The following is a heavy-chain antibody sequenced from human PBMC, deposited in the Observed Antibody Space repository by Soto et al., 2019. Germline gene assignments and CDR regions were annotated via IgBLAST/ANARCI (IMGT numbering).Heavy chain of an antibody. CDR2: INHSGST. J-gene: IGHJ4*02. Sequence: QVQLQQWGAGLLKPSETLSLTCAVYGGSFSGYYWTWIRQPPGTGLEWIGEINHSGSTNYNPSLTSRVAISVDTSKNPFSLKLTSVTAAYTAVYYCARDKITGLFDYWGQGTLVTVSS. CDR1: GGSFSGYY. D-gene: IGHD2-8*02. CDR3: ARDKITGLFDY. V-gene: IGHV4-34*01.